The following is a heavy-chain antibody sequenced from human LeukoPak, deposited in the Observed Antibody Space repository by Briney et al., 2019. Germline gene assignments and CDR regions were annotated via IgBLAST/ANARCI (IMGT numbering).Heavy chain of an antibody. Sequence: SETLSLTCTVSGGSISSSSYYWGWIRQPPGKGLEWIGSIYYSGSTYYNPSLKSRVTISVDTSKNQFSLELSSVTAADTAVYYCARGRVTVAGITFFDYWGQGTLVTVSS. CDR3: ARGRVTVAGITFFDY. D-gene: IGHD6-19*01. CDR1: GGSISSSSYY. J-gene: IGHJ4*02. V-gene: IGHV4-39*01. CDR2: IYYSGST.